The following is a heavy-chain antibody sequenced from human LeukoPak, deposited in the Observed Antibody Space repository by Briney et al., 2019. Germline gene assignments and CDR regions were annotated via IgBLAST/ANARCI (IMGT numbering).Heavy chain of an antibody. V-gene: IGHV4-39*07. CDR2: IYYSGST. Sequence: SETLSLTCTVSGGSISSSSYYWGWIRQPPGKGLEWIGSIYYSGSTYYNPSLKSRVTISVDTSKNQFSLKLSSVTAADTAVYYCARWDYGSETYGLDYWGQGTLVTVSS. CDR1: GGSISSSSYY. D-gene: IGHD3-10*01. J-gene: IGHJ4*02. CDR3: ARWDYGSETYGLDY.